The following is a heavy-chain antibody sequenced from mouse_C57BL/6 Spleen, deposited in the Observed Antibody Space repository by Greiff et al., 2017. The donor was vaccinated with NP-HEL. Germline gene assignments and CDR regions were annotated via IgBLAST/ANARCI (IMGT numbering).Heavy chain of an antibody. CDR2: ISSGSSTN. Sequence: EVQLQESGAGLVKPGGSLTLSCAASGFTFSDYGMHWVRQAPEKGLEWVAYISSGSSTNYYADTVKGRVTITVDNAKNTLFLKMTSLRSEDTAMYYCARRYYRKHYDMDYWGQGTSVTVSS. D-gene: IGHD2-14*01. V-gene: IGHV5-17*01. J-gene: IGHJ4*01. CDR1: GFTFSDYG. CDR3: ARRYYRKHYDMDY.